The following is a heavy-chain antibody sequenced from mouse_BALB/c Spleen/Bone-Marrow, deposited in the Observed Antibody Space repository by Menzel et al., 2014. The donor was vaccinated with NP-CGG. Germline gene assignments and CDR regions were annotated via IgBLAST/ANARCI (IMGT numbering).Heavy chain of an antibody. CDR3: TRLTYYGLTDY. CDR2: INPESSTI. Sequence: EVQLQQSGGGLVQPGGSLKLFCTVSGFDFSRYWMSWVRQAPGKGLQWIGEINPESSTINYTPSLKDKFIISRDNAKNTLYLQMSKVRSEDTALYYCTRLTYYGLTDYWGQDTTLTVSS. CDR1: GFDFSRYW. D-gene: IGHD1-2*01. V-gene: IGHV4-1*02. J-gene: IGHJ2*01.